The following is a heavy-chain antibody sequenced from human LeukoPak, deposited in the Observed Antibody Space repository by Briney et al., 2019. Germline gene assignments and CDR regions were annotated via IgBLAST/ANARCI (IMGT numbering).Heavy chain of an antibody. V-gene: IGHV4-39*07. CDR2: IYYSGST. CDR1: GGSISSSSYY. Sequence: SETLSLTCTVSGGSISSSSYYWGWIRQPPGKGLERIGSIYYSGSTYYNPSLKSRVTISVDTSKNQFSLKLSSVTAADTAVYYCARKDDYGDYYYFDYWGQGTLVTVSS. D-gene: IGHD4-17*01. CDR3: ARKDDYGDYYYFDY. J-gene: IGHJ4*02.